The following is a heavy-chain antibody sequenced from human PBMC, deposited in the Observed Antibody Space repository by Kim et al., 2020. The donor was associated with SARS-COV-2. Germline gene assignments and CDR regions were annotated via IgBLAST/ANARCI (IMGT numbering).Heavy chain of an antibody. CDR3: ARLGVGSKSGGYWTCYFDY. Sequence: SETLSLTCTVSGGSISNYYWSWIRQPPGKGLEWIGYIYYSGSTTYNPSLKSRVTISVDTSKNQFSLKLSSVTAADTAVYYCARLGVGSKSGGYWTCYFDYWGQRTLFTVSS. D-gene: IGHD1-26*01. V-gene: IGHV4-59*01. CDR1: GGSISNYY. CDR2: IYYSGST. J-gene: IGHJ4*02.